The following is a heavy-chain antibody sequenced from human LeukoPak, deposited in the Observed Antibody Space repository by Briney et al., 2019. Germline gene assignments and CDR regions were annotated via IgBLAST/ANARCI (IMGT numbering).Heavy chain of an antibody. CDR1: GFTFSNYA. CDR2: ISGSGGST. V-gene: IGHV3-23*01. CDR3: AKIYQVYSSSSPFDY. D-gene: IGHD6-6*01. Sequence: GGSLRLSCAASGFTFSNYAMSWVRQAPGKGLEWVSAISGSGGSTYYADSVKGRFTISRDNSKNTLYLQMNSLRAEDTAVYYCAKIYQVYSSSSPFDYWGQGTLVTVSS. J-gene: IGHJ4*02.